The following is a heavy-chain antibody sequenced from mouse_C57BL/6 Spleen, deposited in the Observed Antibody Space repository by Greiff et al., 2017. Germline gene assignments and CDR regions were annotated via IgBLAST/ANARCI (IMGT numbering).Heavy chain of an antibody. CDR2: INPSNGGT. D-gene: IGHD2-3*01. CDR1: GYTFTSSW. V-gene: IGHV1-53*01. Sequence: QVQLKQPGTELVKPGASVKLSCKASGYTFTSSWMHWLKQRPGQGLEWIGNINPSNGGTNYNEKFKSKATLTVDKSSSTAYMQLSSLTSEDSAVYYCARSMVTHYYAMDYWGQGTSVTVSS. CDR3: ARSMVTHYYAMDY. J-gene: IGHJ4*01.